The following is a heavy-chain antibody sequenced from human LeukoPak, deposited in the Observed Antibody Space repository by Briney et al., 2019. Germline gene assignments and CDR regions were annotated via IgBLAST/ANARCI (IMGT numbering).Heavy chain of an antibody. CDR1: GFTFSDYY. J-gene: IGHJ5*02. Sequence: PGGSLRLSCAASGFTFSDYYMSWIRQAPGKGLEWVSYISSSSSYTNYADSVKGRFTISRDNAKNSLYLQMNSLRAEDTAVYYCARDRPHYDSNSYKWFDPWGQGTLVTVSS. D-gene: IGHD3-22*01. CDR3: ARDRPHYDSNSYKWFDP. V-gene: IGHV3-11*05. CDR2: ISSSSSYT.